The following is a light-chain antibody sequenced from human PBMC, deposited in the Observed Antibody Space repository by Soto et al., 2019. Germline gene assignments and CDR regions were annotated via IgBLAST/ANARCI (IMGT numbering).Light chain of an antibody. CDR3: HHDGSPPRT. V-gene: IGKV3-20*01. J-gene: IGKJ1*01. Sequence: DIVLATSRSHLSLSPGDRSTLSCMVRQSDSNSYLAWYQQKPGQAPRLLIYAASTRATGIPERFSGSGSGTDFTLTISRLKPEDLAVYYCHHDGSPPRTFGQGTKVDIK. CDR1: QSDSNSY. CDR2: AAS.